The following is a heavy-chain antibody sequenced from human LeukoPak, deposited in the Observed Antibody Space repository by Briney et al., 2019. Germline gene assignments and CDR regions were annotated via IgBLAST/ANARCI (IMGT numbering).Heavy chain of an antibody. V-gene: IGHV4-61*02. J-gene: IGHJ5*02. Sequence: SQTLSLTCTVSGGSISSGSYYWSWIRQPAGKGLEWIGRIYTSGSTNYNPSLKSRVTISVDTSKNQFSLKLSSVTAADTAVYYCARGRGYCSSTSCYSFSWFDPWGQGTQVTVSS. CDR1: GGSISSGSYY. CDR3: ARGRGYCSSTSCYSFSWFDP. CDR2: IYTSGST. D-gene: IGHD2-2*01.